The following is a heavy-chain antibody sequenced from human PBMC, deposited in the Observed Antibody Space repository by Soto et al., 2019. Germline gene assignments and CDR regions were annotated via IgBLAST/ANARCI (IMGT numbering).Heavy chain of an antibody. V-gene: IGHV4-4*02. CDR3: ARADTAMEHYYYYGMDV. CDR2: IYHSGST. D-gene: IGHD5-18*01. Sequence: SETLSLTCAVSGGSISSSNWWSWVRQPPGKGLEWIGEIYHSGSTNYDPSLKSRVTISVDKSKNQFSLKLSSVTAADTAVYYCARADTAMEHYYYYGMDVWGQGTTVTVSS. CDR1: GGSISSSNW. J-gene: IGHJ6*02.